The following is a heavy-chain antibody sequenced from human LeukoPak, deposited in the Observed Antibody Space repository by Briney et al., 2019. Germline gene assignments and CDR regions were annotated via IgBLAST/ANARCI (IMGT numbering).Heavy chain of an antibody. Sequence: ASVKVSCKVSGYTLTGLSMHWVRQAPGKGLEWMGGFDPEDGETIYAQKFQGRVTMTEDTSTDTAYMELSSLRSEDTAVYYCATSPRGWDNFDYWGQGTLVTVSS. D-gene: IGHD6-19*01. CDR3: ATSPRGWDNFDY. CDR2: FDPEDGET. CDR1: GYTLTGLS. V-gene: IGHV1-24*01. J-gene: IGHJ4*02.